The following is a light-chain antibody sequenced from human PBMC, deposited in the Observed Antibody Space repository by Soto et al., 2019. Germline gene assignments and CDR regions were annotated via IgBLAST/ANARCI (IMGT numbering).Light chain of an antibody. CDR1: QSGSNTY. J-gene: IGKJ4*01. Sequence: EIVLTQSPGTLSLSPGERATLSCRASQSGSNTYLAWHQQKRGQAPRLLIYGASSRATGIPDRFSGSGSGTGFTLSISRLEHEDFAVYSWQRYDSSLTFGGATKVEIK. CDR2: GAS. CDR3: QRYDSSLT. V-gene: IGKV3-20*01.